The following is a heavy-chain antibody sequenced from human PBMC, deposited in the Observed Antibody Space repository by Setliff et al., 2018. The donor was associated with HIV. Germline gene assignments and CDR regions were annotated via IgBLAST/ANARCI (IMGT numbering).Heavy chain of an antibody. CDR3: AREIRNYDFWSGSWEDHYFDY. Sequence: GASVKVSCKASGYTFTNYAMHWVRQAPGQRLEWMGWITAGNGDTKYSQKFQGRVTITRDTSASTAYMELSSLRSEDTAVYYCAREIRNYDFWSGSWEDHYFDYWGQGTLVTVSS. CDR1: GYTFTNYA. J-gene: IGHJ4*02. CDR2: ITAGNGDT. V-gene: IGHV1-3*01. D-gene: IGHD3-3*01.